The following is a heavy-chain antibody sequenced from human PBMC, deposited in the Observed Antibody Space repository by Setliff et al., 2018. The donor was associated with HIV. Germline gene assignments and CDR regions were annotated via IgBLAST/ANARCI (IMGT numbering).Heavy chain of an antibody. J-gene: IGHJ5*02. CDR2: IYYSGST. V-gene: IGHV4-59*08. CDR3: ARSTYYYGSGKGSGWFDP. CDR1: GGSISSHY. D-gene: IGHD3-10*01. Sequence: KPTETLSLTCTVSGGSISSHYWSWIRQPPGKGLEWIGSIYYSGSTNYNPSLKSRVTISVDTSKNQFSLKLSSVTAAHTAVYYCARSTYYYGSGKGSGWFDPWGQGTLVTVSS.